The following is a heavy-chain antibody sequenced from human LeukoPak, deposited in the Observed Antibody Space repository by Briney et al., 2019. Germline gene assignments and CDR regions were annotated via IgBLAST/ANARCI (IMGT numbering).Heavy chain of an antibody. Sequence: SVKVSCKASGGTFSSYAISWVRQAPGQGLEWMGGIIPIFVTANYAQKFQGRVTITADESTSKAYMELSSLRSEDTAVYYCASGDISDAFDIWGQGTMVTVSS. CDR1: GGTFSSYA. V-gene: IGHV1-69*01. D-gene: IGHD3-9*01. J-gene: IGHJ3*02. CDR3: ASGDISDAFDI. CDR2: IIPIFVTA.